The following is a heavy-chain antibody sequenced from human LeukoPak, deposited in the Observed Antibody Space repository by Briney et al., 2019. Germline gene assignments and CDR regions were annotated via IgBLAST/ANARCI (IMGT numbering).Heavy chain of an antibody. J-gene: IGHJ4*02. CDR3: ARQTGSGLFILP. Sequence: SETLSLTCTVSGVSISSSNSYWGWIRQPPGKGLEWIGSIYYSGNTYYNASLKSQVSISIDTTKNQFSLRLTSVTAADTAVYYCARQTGSGLFILPGGQGTLVTVSS. V-gene: IGHV4-39*01. D-gene: IGHD3/OR15-3a*01. CDR2: IYYSGNT. CDR1: GVSISSSNSY.